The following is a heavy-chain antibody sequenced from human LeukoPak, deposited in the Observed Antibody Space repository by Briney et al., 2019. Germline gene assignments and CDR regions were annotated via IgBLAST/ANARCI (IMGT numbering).Heavy chain of an antibody. Sequence: GGSLRLSCAASGFTFSSYAMSWVRQAPGKGLGWVSAISGSGGSTYYADSVKGRFTISRDNSKNTLYLQMNSLRAEDTAVYYCAKDKSSSWYYFDYWGQGTPVTVSS. CDR2: ISGSGGST. CDR3: AKDKSSSWYYFDY. CDR1: GFTFSSYA. V-gene: IGHV3-23*01. J-gene: IGHJ4*02. D-gene: IGHD6-13*01.